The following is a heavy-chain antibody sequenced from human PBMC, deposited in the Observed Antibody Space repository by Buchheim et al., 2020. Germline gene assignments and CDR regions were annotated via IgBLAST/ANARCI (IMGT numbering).Heavy chain of an antibody. J-gene: IGHJ5*02. CDR3: ARDIVVVVAATPSWFDP. CDR2: IKQDGSEK. V-gene: IGHV3-7*01. D-gene: IGHD2-15*01. Sequence: EVQLVESGGGLVQPGGSLRLSCAASGFTFSSYWMSWVRQAPGKGLEWVANIKQDGSEKYYVDSVKGRFTISRDNAKNSLYLQMNSLRAEDTAVYYCARDIVVVVAATPSWFDPWGQGT. CDR1: GFTFSSYW.